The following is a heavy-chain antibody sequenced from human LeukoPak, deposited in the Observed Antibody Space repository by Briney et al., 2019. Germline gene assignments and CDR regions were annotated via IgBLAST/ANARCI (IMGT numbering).Heavy chain of an antibody. D-gene: IGHD3-10*01. J-gene: IGHJ4*02. V-gene: IGHV4-39*01. Sequence: SETLSLTCTVSVGSISNSYYWGWIRQPPGKGLEWIANVHYSGSTYYNPSFRSRVTISMGTSKKQFSLKVNSVTAADTAVYYCARLWGPGTYDFESYWGRGTLVTVSS. CDR1: VGSISNSYY. CDR3: ARLWGPGTYDFESY. CDR2: VHYSGST.